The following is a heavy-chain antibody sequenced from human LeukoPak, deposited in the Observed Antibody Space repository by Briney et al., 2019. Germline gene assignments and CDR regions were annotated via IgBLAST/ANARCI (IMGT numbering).Heavy chain of an antibody. CDR1: GFTFSSYW. CDR2: INSDGGIT. D-gene: IGHD3-22*01. J-gene: IGHJ6*02. V-gene: IGHV3-74*01. CDR3: AKDEYYYDSSGYYYYYYGMDV. Sequence: GGSLRLSCTASGFTFSSYWMHWVRQAPGEGLVWVSRINSDGGITNYADSVKGRFTISRDNSKNTLYLQMNSLRAEDTAVYYCAKDEYYYDSSGYYYYYYGMDVWGQGTTVTVSS.